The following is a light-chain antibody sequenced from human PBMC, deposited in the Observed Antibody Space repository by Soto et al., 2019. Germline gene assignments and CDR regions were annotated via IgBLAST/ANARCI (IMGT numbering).Light chain of an antibody. CDR2: GAS. Sequence: EIVMTQSPATLSVSPGERATLSCRASQSVSSNLAWYQQKPGQAPRLLIYGASTRATGIPARFSGGGSGTEFTLTISSLQREDFATYYCQQSYTTPFTFGQGTRLEIK. V-gene: IGKV3-15*01. CDR3: QQSYTTPFT. CDR1: QSVSSN. J-gene: IGKJ5*01.